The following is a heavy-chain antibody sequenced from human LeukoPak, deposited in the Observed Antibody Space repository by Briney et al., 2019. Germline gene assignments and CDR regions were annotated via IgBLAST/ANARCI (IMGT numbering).Heavy chain of an antibody. CDR1: GFTFEHYS. Sequence: PGGSLRLSCVASGFTFEHYSMHWVRHLPGKGLEWVSLISGDGLTTHYGDSMTGRATISRDNGKNSLSLQMNSLKTEDSGLYYCAKGVNGISYTFDYWGRGTLVTVSS. J-gene: IGHJ4*02. V-gene: IGHV3-43*02. CDR3: AKGVNGISYTFDY. D-gene: IGHD2-8*01. CDR2: ISGDGLTT.